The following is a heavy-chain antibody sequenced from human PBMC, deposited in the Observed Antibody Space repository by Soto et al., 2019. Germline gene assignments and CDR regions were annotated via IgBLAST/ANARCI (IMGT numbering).Heavy chain of an antibody. J-gene: IGHJ4*02. CDR3: ARVRWSSSSHLMSLPLPRPPHFDY. Sequence: QVQLQESGPGLVKPSETLSLTCTVSGGSISSYYWSWIRQPPGKGLEWIGYIYYSGSTNYNPSLKSRVTISVDTSKNQFSLKLSSVTAADTAVYYCARVRWSSSSHLMSLPLPRPPHFDYWGQGTLVTVSS. CDR1: GGSISSYY. D-gene: IGHD6-6*01. V-gene: IGHV4-59*01. CDR2: IYYSGST.